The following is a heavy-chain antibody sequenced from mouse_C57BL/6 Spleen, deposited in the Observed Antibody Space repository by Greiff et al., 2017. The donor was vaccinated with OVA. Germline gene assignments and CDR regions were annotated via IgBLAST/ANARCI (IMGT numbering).Heavy chain of an antibody. CDR3: ARDYGSSYYAMDY. CDR2: IYPGDGDT. D-gene: IGHD1-1*01. CDR1: GYAFSSSW. Sequence: VQLQESGPELVKPGASVKISCKASGYAFSSSWMNWVKQRPGKGLEWIGRIYPGDGDTNYNGKFKGKATLTADKSSSTAYMQLSSLTSADSAVYFCARDYGSSYYAMDYWGQGTSVTVSS. J-gene: IGHJ4*01. V-gene: IGHV1-82*01.